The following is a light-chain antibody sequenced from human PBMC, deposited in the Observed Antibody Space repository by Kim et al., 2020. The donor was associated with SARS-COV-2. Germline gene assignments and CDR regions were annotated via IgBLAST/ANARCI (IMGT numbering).Light chain of an antibody. CDR3: ATWDSSLSTVV. CDR2: DNT. CDR1: SYNIGNNY. J-gene: IGLJ2*01. V-gene: IGLV1-51*01. Sequence: GQKVAISCSGSSYNIGNNYVSWYQQLPGTAPKLFIYDNTERPSGIPDRFSGSKSGTSATLGITGLHTGDEAVYYCATWDSSLSTVVFGGGTKVTVL.